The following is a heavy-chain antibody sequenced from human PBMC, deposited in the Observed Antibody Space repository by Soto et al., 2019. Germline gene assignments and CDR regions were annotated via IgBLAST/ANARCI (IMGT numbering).Heavy chain of an antibody. J-gene: IGHJ5*02. V-gene: IGHV6-1*01. Sequence: PSQTLSLTCAISGDSVSSNSAAWNWIRQSPSRGLEWLGRTYYRSKWYNDYAVSVKSRITINPDTSKNQFSLQLNSVTPEDTAVDYCARDPSSSWYEATGFDPWGQGTLVTVSS. CDR3: ARDPSSSWYEATGFDP. CDR2: TYYRSKWYN. D-gene: IGHD6-13*01. CDR1: GDSVSSNSAA.